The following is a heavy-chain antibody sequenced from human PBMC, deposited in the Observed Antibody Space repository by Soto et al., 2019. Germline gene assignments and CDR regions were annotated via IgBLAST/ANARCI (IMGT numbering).Heavy chain of an antibody. CDR1: GGSLSSSY. CDR2: VHFAGST. J-gene: IGHJ4*02. D-gene: IGHD3-22*01. Sequence: SETLSLTCTVYGGSLSSSYWSWTRQPSGKGLEWIGWVHFAGSTSYNPSLKSRVTMSVDTSKNQFSLKLNSVTAADTAVYYCARLDFYYHALHSCGQGTLVTVSS. CDR3: ARLDFYYHALHS. V-gene: IGHV4-59*08.